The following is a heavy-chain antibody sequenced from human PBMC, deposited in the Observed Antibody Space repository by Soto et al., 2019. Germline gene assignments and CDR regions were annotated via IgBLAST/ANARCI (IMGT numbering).Heavy chain of an antibody. V-gene: IGHV3-48*03. D-gene: IGHD3-3*01. J-gene: IGHJ6*02. Sequence: RLSCAASGFTFSSYEMNWVRQAPGKGLEWVSYISSSGSTIYYADSVKGRFTISRDNAKNSLYLQMNSLRAEDTAVYYCARDPPGDYDFWSGSYRAYYYGMDVWGQGTTVTVSS. CDR2: ISSSGSTI. CDR1: GFTFSSYE. CDR3: ARDPPGDYDFWSGSYRAYYYGMDV.